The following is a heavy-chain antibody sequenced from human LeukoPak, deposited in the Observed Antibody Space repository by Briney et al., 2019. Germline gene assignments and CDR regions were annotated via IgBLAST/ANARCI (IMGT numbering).Heavy chain of an antibody. CDR2: IYSGGST. J-gene: IGHJ1*01. Sequence: GGSLRLSCAASGFTVSSNYMGWVRQAPGKGLEWVSVIYSGGSTYYADSVKGRFTISRDNSKNTLYLQMNSLRAEDTAVYYCARGPTVTTSDAEYFQHWGQGTLVTVSS. V-gene: IGHV3-66*01. CDR1: GFTVSSNY. CDR3: ARGPTVTTSDAEYFQH. D-gene: IGHD4-17*01.